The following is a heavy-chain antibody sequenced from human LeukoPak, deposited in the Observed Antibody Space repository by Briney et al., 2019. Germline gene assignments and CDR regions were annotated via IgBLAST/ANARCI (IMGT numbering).Heavy chain of an antibody. D-gene: IGHD2/OR15-2a*01. Sequence: PGRSLRLSCAASGFTFSSYAMHWVRQAPGKGLVWVSHINSDGSWTSYADSVKGRFTISKDNAKNTVYLQMNSLRAEDTAVYYCVSFYETYWGQGTLVTVSS. V-gene: IGHV3-74*01. CDR3: VSFYETY. CDR2: INSDGSWT. J-gene: IGHJ4*02. CDR1: GFTFSSYA.